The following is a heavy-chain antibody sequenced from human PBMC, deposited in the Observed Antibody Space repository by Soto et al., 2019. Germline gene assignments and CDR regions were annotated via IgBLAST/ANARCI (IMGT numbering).Heavy chain of an antibody. V-gene: IGHV2-5*05. CDR2: IYWDDDK. Sequence: QITLKESGPTLVKPTQTLTLTCTFSGFSLSTSGVGVAWIRQPPGKALESLALIYWDDDKSYGPSLESRLTMSKDTSKNQVVLTMTNMDSVDTATYYCAYLPCSGGSCYWFSFSGMDVRGQGTTVTVSS. CDR3: AYLPCSGGSCYWFSFSGMDV. J-gene: IGHJ6*02. CDR1: GFSLSTSGVG. D-gene: IGHD2-15*01.